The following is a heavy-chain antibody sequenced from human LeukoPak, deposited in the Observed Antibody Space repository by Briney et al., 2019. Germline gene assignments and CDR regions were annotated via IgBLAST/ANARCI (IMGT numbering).Heavy chain of an antibody. V-gene: IGHV3-30*18. J-gene: IGHJ4*02. CDR3: AKDDTPTVTTVAVDY. Sequence: GGSLRLSCAASGFTFSSYGMHWVRQAPGKRLEWVAVISYDGSNKYYADSVKGRFTISRDNSKNTLYLQMNSLRAEDTAVYYCAKDDTPTVTTVAVDYWGQGTLVTVSS. CDR2: ISYDGSNK. D-gene: IGHD4-17*01. CDR1: GFTFSSYG.